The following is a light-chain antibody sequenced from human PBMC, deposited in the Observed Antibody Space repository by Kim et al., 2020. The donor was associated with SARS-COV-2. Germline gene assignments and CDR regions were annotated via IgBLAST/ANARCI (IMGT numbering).Light chain of an antibody. J-gene: IGLJ1*01. CDR2: DVS. V-gene: IGLV2-14*03. Sequence: GQLFTLSCTGNSRDVGGYNYVSWYQKHPGKAPKVMIYDVSNRPSGVSNRFSGSKSGNTASLTISGLQAEDEADYYCSSYTSSSTFVFGTGTKVTVL. CDR3: SSYTSSSTFV. CDR1: SRDVGGYNY.